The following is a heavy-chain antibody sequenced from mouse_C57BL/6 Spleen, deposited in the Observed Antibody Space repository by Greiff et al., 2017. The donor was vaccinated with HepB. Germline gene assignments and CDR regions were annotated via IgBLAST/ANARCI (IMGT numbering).Heavy chain of an antibody. V-gene: IGHV1-52*01. J-gene: IGHJ4*01. CDR1: GYTFTSYW. D-gene: IGHD1-1*01. CDR2: IDPSDSET. CDR3: ASRYGSSYVDAMDY. Sequence: QVQLQQPGAELVRPGSSVKLSCKASGYTFTSYWMHWVKQRPIQGLEWIGNIDPSDSETHYNQKFKDKATLTVDKSSSTAYMQLSSLTSEDSAVYYCASRYGSSYVDAMDYWGQGTSVTVSS.